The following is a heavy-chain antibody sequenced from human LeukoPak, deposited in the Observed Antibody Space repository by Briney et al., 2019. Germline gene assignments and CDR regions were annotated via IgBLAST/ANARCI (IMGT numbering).Heavy chain of an antibody. D-gene: IGHD4-23*01. V-gene: IGHV4-4*07. CDR3: ARGGKATVVPM. Sequence: SSETLSLTCTVSGGSINSYYWSWIRQPAGKGLEWIGRIYSSGSTNYNPSLKSRVSMSVDTSKNQFSLKLTSVTAADTAVYYCARGGKATVVPMWGQGILVTVSS. CDR2: IYSSGST. J-gene: IGHJ4*02. CDR1: GGSINSYY.